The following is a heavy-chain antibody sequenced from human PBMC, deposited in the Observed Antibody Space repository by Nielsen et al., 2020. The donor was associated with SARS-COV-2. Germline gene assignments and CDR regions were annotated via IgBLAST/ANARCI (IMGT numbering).Heavy chain of an antibody. J-gene: IGHJ4*02. D-gene: IGHD3-10*01. CDR1: GGSFSAYY. Sequence: SETLSLTCAVYGGSFSAYYWTWIRQPPGKGLEWIGQITHSGTTNYNPSLNSRVTISVDTSKNQFFLNLTSVTAADTAVYYCASRRLGRFGSQPWGQGTLVTVSS. CDR3: ASRRLGRFGSQP. CDR2: ITHSGTT. V-gene: IGHV4-34*01.